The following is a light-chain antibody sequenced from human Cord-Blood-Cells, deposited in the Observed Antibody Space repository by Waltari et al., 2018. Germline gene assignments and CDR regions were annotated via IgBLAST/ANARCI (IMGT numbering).Light chain of an antibody. CDR3: AAWDDSLNGWV. CDR2: YDD. CDR1: NSNIRINT. V-gene: IGLV1-36*01. J-gene: IGLJ3*02. Sequence: QSVLTQPPSVSEAPRQRFTIPSSASNSNIRINTVNWYQQLPGKAPKLLIYYDDLLPSGVSDRFSGSKSGTSASLAISGLQSEDEADYYCAAWDDSLNGWVFGGGTKLTVL.